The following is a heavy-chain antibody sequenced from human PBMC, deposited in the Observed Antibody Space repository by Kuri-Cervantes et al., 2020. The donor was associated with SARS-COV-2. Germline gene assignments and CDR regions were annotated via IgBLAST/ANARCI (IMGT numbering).Heavy chain of an antibody. CDR1: GGSISSNW. J-gene: IGHJ3*02. Sequence: LGSLRLSCVVSGGSISSNWGTWVRHPPGKGLEWIGEIYHSGSANYSPSRGGLGTISLDKSKNQFSLNVSSVTAADTAVYYCARVLSLTFHGGAFDIWGQGTTVTVSS. CDR2: IYHSGSA. V-gene: IGHV4-4*03. D-gene: IGHD2/OR15-2a*01. CDR3: ARVLSLTFHGGAFDI.